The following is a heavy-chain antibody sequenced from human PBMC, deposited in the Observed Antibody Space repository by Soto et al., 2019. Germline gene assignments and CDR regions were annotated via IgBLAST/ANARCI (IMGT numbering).Heavy chain of an antibody. V-gene: IGHV3-13*01. J-gene: IGHJ6*02. D-gene: IGHD3-3*01. CDR1: GFTFSSYA. CDR3: ESFCATAGGMDV. CDR2: IGTAGDT. Sequence: WGSLRLSCAASGFTFSSYAMHWVRQATGKGLEWVSAIGTAGDTYYPGSVKGRYTISRENAKNSLYLQMNSLRAGDTAVYYCESFCATAGGMDVWGQGTTVTVSS.